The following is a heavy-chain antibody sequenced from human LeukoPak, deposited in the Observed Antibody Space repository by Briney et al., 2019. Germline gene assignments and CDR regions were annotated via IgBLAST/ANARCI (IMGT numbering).Heavy chain of an antibody. D-gene: IGHD4-17*01. V-gene: IGHV4-59*12. CDR1: GDSITGFY. CDR2: IHYSGST. CDR3: ARATTPLG. Sequence: SETLSLTCTVSGDSITGFYWNWIRQPPGKGLEWIGYIHYSGSTNYNPSLKSRVSISVDTSKNQFSLKLSSVTAADTAVYYCARATTPLGWGQGTLVTVSS. J-gene: IGHJ4*02.